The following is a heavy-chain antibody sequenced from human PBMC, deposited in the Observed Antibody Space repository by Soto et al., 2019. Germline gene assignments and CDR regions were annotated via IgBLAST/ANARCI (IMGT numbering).Heavy chain of an antibody. J-gene: IGHJ4*02. V-gene: IGHV3-73*02. CDR2: IRGKRGNDGT. CDR3: TWGRDWTVVGPRDY. D-gene: IGHD2-21*01. Sequence: EVQLVESGGGLVQPGGSLKLSCAASGFAFSDSAMHWVRQASGKGLEWIGRIRGKRGNDGTAYAASVKGRFTISRDVSRTTTYLQMNSLKIEDTAVYYCTWGRDWTVVGPRDYWGQGTLVTVSS. CDR1: GFAFSDSA.